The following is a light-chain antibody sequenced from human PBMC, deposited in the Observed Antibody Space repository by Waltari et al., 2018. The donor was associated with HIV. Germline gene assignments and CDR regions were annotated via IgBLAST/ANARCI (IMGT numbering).Light chain of an antibody. CDR2: SNN. Sequence: QSVLTQPPSASGTPGQRVTISCSGSSSNIGSNTVSCFQQLPGTAPKLLTYSNNQRPPGVPDRFSGSKSGTSASLAITGLQSEDEADYYCAAWDDSLNGWVFGGGTKLTVL. J-gene: IGLJ3*02. CDR1: SSNIGSNT. V-gene: IGLV1-44*01. CDR3: AAWDDSLNGWV.